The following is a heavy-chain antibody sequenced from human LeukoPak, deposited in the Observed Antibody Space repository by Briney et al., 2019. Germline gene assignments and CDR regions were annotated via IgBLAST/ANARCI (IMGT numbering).Heavy chain of an antibody. CDR1: GFTFSSYE. CDR3: AELGITMIGGV. J-gene: IGHJ6*04. V-gene: IGHV3-48*03. D-gene: IGHD3-10*02. Sequence: GGSLRLSCAASGFTFSSYEMNWVSQAPGKGLEWVSYISSSGSTIYYADSVKGRFTISRDNAKNSLYLQMNSLRAEDTAVYYCAELGITMIGGVWGKGTTVTVSS. CDR2: ISSSGSTI.